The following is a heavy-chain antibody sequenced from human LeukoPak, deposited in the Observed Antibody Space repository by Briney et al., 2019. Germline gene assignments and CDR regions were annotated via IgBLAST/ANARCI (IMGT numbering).Heavy chain of an antibody. D-gene: IGHD3-22*01. CDR2: ISGSGGST. CDR3: ARDSVRRYYDTSGYYWHY. J-gene: IGHJ4*02. Sequence: PGGSLRLSWAASGFTFSSYAMTWVRQAPGKGLEWVSAISGSGGSTYYADSVKGRFTISRDNSKNTLYLQMNSLRAEDTAVYYCARDSVRRYYDTSGYYWHYWGQGTLVTVSS. V-gene: IGHV3-23*01. CDR1: GFTFSSYA.